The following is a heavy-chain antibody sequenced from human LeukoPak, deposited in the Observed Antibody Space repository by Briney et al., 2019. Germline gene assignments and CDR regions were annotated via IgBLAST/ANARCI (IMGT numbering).Heavy chain of an antibody. CDR3: ARSSSWRRTDFDY. V-gene: IGHV4-38-2*02. CDR2: IYHSGST. CDR1: GYSISSGYY. J-gene: IGHJ4*02. Sequence: SETLSLTCTVSGYSISSGYYWGWIRPPPGKGLEWIGSIYHSGSTYYNPSLKSRVTISVDTSKNQFSLKLSSVTAADTAVYYCARSSSWRRTDFDYWGQGTLVTVSS. D-gene: IGHD6-13*01.